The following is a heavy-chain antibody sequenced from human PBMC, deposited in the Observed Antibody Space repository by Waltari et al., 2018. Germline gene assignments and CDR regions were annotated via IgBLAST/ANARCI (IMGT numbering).Heavy chain of an antibody. CDR2: TYYRSKWYT. CDR1: GDSVSRNSVA. CDR3: ARQFKGACDI. Sequence: QVQLQQSGPGLVKPSQTLSLTCAISGDSVSRNSVAWHWIRQSPSRGLEWLGRTYYRSKWYTEYAVSVKSRIIISSDTSKNHFSLQVDSVTPEDTALYYCARQFKGACDIWGQGTMVTVSS. J-gene: IGHJ3*02. V-gene: IGHV6-1*01.